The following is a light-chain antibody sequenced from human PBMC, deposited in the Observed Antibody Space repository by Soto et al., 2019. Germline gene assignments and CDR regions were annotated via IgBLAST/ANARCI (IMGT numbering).Light chain of an antibody. CDR2: AAY. CDR1: QSINTY. V-gene: IGKV1-39*01. J-gene: IGKJ2*01. CDR3: QQTASTPYT. Sequence: DTQMTQSPSSLSASVGDRVTITCRASQSINTYLNWYQQKPGEAPNLLIYAAYSLQSGVPPRFSGSGSETHFTLTISSLQPEDFATYYCQQTASTPYTYGQGT.